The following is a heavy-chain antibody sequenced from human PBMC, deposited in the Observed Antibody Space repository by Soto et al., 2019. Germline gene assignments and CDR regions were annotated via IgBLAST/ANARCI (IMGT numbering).Heavy chain of an antibody. CDR3: AKAISWVEGTHYYGMDV. CDR2: VSANNLNT. J-gene: IGHJ6*02. V-gene: IGHV1-18*01. Sequence: ASVKVSCKASGFTFTIYGVTWVRQAPGQGLEWMGWVSANNLNTHYAQKFQGRVTMTTDNSKSTLYLQMNSLRAEDTAVYYCAKAISWVEGTHYYGMDVWGQGTTVTVSS. D-gene: IGHD1-1*01. CDR1: GFTFTIYG.